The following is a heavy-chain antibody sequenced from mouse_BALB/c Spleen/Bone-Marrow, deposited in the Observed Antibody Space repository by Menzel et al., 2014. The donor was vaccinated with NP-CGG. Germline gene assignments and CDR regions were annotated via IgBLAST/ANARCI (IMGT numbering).Heavy chain of an antibody. V-gene: IGHV2-9*02. Sequence: VKLVESGPVLVAPSQSLSITCTVSGFSLTSFGVHWVRQPPGKGLEWLGVIWAGGSTNYNSALMSRLSISKDNSQSQVFLKMNSLQTGDSAIYYCARAGSGFFDFWGQGTTLIVSS. CDR3: ARAGSGFFDF. D-gene: IGHD3-1*01. J-gene: IGHJ2*01. CDR2: IWAGGST. CDR1: GFSLTSFG.